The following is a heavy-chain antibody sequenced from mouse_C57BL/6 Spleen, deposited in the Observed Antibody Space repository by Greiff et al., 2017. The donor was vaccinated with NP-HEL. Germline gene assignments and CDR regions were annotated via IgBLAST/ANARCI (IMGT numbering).Heavy chain of an antibody. J-gene: IGHJ4*01. Sequence: DVQLQESGPELVKPGASVKIPCKASGYTFTDYNMDWVKQSHGKSLEWIGDINPNNGGTIYNQKFKGKATLTVDKSSSTAYMELRSLTSEDTAVYYCAIRNYYGSSYDAMDYWGQGTSVTVSS. CDR1: GYTFTDYN. CDR3: AIRNYYGSSYDAMDY. D-gene: IGHD1-1*01. V-gene: IGHV1-18*01. CDR2: INPNNGGT.